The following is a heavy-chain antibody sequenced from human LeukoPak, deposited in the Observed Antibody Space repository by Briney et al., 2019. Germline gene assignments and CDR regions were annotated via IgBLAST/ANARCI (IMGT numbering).Heavy chain of an antibody. Sequence: SETLSLTCTVSGGSISSYYWSWIRQHPGKGLEWIGYIYYSGSTYYNPSLKSRVTISVDTSKNQFSLKLSSVTAVDTAVYYCARDFRSRYSYALGYWGQGTLVTVSS. J-gene: IGHJ4*02. CDR1: GGSISSYY. CDR3: ARDFRSRYSYALGY. D-gene: IGHD5-18*01. V-gene: IGHV4-59*06. CDR2: IYYSGST.